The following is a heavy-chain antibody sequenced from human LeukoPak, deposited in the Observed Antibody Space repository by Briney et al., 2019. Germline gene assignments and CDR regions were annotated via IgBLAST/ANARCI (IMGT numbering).Heavy chain of an antibody. J-gene: IGHJ6*02. CDR1: GYTFTSYG. D-gene: IGHD1-26*01. CDR3: ATDTKWELRSYYYYYGMDV. Sequence: GASVKVSCKASGYTFTSYGISWVRQAPGQGLEWMGWISAYNGNTNYAQKLQGRVTMTTDTSTSTAYMELSSLRSEDTAVYYCATDTKWELRSYYYYYGMDVWGQGTTVTVSS. CDR2: ISAYNGNT. V-gene: IGHV1-18*01.